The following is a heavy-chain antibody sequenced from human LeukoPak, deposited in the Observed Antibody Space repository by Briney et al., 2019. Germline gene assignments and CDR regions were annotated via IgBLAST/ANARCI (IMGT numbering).Heavy chain of an antibody. CDR3: ARKLQQQLVPGAFDI. V-gene: IGHV1-69*05. D-gene: IGHD6-13*01. Sequence: ASVKVSCKASGGTFSSYAISWVRQAPGQGLEWMGGIIPIFGTANYAQKFQGRVTITTDESTSTAYMELSSLRSEDTAVYYCARKLQQQLVPGAFDIWGQGTMVTVSS. CDR2: IIPIFGTA. CDR1: GGTFSSYA. J-gene: IGHJ3*02.